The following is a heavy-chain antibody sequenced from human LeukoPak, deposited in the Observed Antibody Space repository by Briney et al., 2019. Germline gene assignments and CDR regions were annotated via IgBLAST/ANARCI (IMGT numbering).Heavy chain of an antibody. D-gene: IGHD5-24*01. V-gene: IGHV3-66*01. CDR1: GFTVSSNY. CDR3: ASRDKGYYYGMDV. Sequence: GRSLRLSCAASGFTVSSNYMSCVRQAPGEGLEWVSLIYIDGTTYYADSVKGRFTISRDNSKNTLYLQMKSLRAEDTAVYYCASRDKGYYYGMDVWGQGTTVTVSS. J-gene: IGHJ6*02. CDR2: IYIDGTT.